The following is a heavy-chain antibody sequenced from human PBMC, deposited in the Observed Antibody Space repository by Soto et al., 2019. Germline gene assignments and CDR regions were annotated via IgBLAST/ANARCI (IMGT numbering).Heavy chain of an antibody. CDR2: INPGNASP. V-gene: IGHV1-46*01. D-gene: IGHD3-10*01. CDR1: GYTFTKHY. Sequence: QVQLAQSGAEVKKPGASVKVSCQASGYTFTKHYMHWVRQAPGQGLEWMGVINPGNASPRYAQKFRGRVTVTSDTSTSTVCMELTSLTSDDTAVYYCARGSSSGSGGTGVLNVWGQGTMVTVSS. J-gene: IGHJ3*01. CDR3: ARGSSSGSGGTGVLNV.